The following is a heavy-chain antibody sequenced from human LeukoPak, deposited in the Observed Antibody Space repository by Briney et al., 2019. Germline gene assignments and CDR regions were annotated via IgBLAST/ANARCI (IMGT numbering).Heavy chain of an antibody. J-gene: IGHJ5*02. CDR2: IYYSGST. V-gene: IGHV4-31*03. CDR3: ARKDIVVVPAAQKGDWFDP. Sequence: NPSETLSLTCTVSGGSISSGGYYWSWIRQHPGKGLEWIGYIYYSGSTYYNLSLKSRVTISVDTSKNQFSLKLSSVTAADTAVYYCARKDIVVVPAAQKGDWFDPWGQGTLVTVSS. D-gene: IGHD2-2*01. CDR1: GGSISSGGYY.